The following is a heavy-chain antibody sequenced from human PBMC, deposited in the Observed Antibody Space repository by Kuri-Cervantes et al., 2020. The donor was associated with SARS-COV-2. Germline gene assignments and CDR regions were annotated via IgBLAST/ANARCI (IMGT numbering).Heavy chain of an antibody. CDR3: ASDYRGAFDI. CDR2: ISYDGSNK. D-gene: IGHD4-11*01. Sequence: GESLKISCAASGFTFSSYAMHWVRQAPGKGLEWVAVISYDGSNKYYADSVKGRFTISRDNSKNTLYLQMNSLRAEDTAVYYCASDYRGAFDIWGQGTMVTVSS. CDR1: GFTFSSYA. V-gene: IGHV3-30*07. J-gene: IGHJ3*02.